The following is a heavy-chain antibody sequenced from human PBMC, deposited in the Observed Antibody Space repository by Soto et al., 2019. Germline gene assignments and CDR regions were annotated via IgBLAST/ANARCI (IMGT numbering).Heavy chain of an antibody. D-gene: IGHD6-19*01. CDR3: ARVHVAGPLDY. J-gene: IGHJ4*02. V-gene: IGHV3-30-3*01. Sequence: QVQLVESGGGVVQPGRSLRLSCAASGFTFSSYAMHWVRQAPGKGLEWVAVISYDGSNKYYADSVKGRFTISRDNSKNTLYLQMNSLRAEDTALYYCARVHVAGPLDYWGQGALVTVSS. CDR1: GFTFSSYA. CDR2: ISYDGSNK.